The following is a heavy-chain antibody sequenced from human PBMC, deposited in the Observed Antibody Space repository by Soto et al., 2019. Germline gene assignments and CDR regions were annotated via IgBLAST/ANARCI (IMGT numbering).Heavy chain of an antibody. D-gene: IGHD3-10*01. CDR1: GGSISSGGYY. J-gene: IGHJ5*02. Sequence: TLSLTCTVSGGSISSGGYYWSWIRQHPGKGLEWIGYIYYSGSTYYNPSLKSRVTISVDTSKNQFSLKLSSVTAADTAVYYCARAPLAMVRGAAFNWFDPWGQGTLVTVSS. CDR2: IYYSGST. CDR3: ARAPLAMVRGAAFNWFDP. V-gene: IGHV4-31*03.